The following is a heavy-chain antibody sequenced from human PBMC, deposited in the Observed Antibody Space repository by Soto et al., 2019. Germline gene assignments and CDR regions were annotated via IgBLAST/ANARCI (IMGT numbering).Heavy chain of an antibody. D-gene: IGHD2-15*01. CDR3: ARGWYCSGGSCRQSDDVFDI. CDR2: IIPNNGNT. CDR1: GGTFTSYA. V-gene: IGHV1-2*04. Sequence: ASVKVSCKASGGTFTSYAIRWVRQAPGQGLEWMGWIIPNNGNTNYAQKFQGWVTMTRDTSISTAYMELRSLRSDDTAVYYCARGWYCSGGSCRQSDDVFDIWGQGTMVTVSS. J-gene: IGHJ3*02.